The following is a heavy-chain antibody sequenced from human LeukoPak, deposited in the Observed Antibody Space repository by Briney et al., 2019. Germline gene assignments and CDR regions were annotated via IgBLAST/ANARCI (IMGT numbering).Heavy chain of an antibody. V-gene: IGHV4-4*02. CDR2: IYHSGST. CDR3: ARVGARGNLDAFDI. Sequence: SETLSLTCAVSGGSISSSNWWSWVRQPPGKGLEWIGEIYHSGSTYYNPSLKSRVTISVDTSKNQFSLKLSSVTAADTAVYYCARVGARGNLDAFDIWGQGTMVTVSS. J-gene: IGHJ3*02. D-gene: IGHD1-26*01. CDR1: GGSISSSNW.